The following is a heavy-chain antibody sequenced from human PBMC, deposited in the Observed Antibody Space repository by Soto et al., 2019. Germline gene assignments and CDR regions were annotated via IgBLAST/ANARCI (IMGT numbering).Heavy chain of an antibody. CDR2: IYHSGST. CDR3: ASITMVRGVTNYYYYGMDV. V-gene: IGHV4-30-2*01. CDR1: GGSISSGGYS. D-gene: IGHD3-10*01. J-gene: IGHJ6*02. Sequence: NLSETLSLTCAVSGGSISSGGYSWSWIRQPPGKGLEWIGYIYHSGSTYYNPSPKSRVTISVDRSKNQFSLKLSSVTAADTAVYYCASITMVRGVTNYYYYGMDVWGQGTTVTVSS.